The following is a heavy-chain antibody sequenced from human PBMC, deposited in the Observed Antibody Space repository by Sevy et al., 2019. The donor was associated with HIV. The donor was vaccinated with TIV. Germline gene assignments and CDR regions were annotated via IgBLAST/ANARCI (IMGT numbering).Heavy chain of an antibody. D-gene: IGHD3-10*01. Sequence: GGSLRLSCAASGFTFSSYAIHWVRQTPGKGLEWVAVISYDGNNKYYADSAKGRFTVSRDNSKNTLYAQMNSLRAEDTAVYYCAKDHNLWSEGGFLHHWGQGTLVTVSS. CDR3: AKDHNLWSEGGFLHH. CDR2: ISYDGNNK. V-gene: IGHV3-30*18. CDR1: GFTFSSYA. J-gene: IGHJ1*01.